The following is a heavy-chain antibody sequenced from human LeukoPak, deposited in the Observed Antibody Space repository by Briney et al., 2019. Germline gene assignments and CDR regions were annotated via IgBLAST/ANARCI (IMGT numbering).Heavy chain of an antibody. CDR3: ARAKHYYDYAFDI. J-gene: IGHJ3*02. CDR2: IKQDGSEK. Sequence: GGSLRLSCAASGFTFSNYWMSWVRQAPGKGLEWVANIKQDGSEKYYVDSVKGRFTISRDNAKNSLYLQMNSLRAEDTAVYYCARAKHYYDYAFDIWGQGTMVTVSS. V-gene: IGHV3-7*04. CDR1: GFTFSNYW. D-gene: IGHD3-22*01.